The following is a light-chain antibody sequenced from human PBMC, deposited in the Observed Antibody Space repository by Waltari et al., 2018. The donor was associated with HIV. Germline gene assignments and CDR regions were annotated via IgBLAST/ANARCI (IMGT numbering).Light chain of an antibody. CDR2: DVF. Sequence: QSALTQPASVSGSPGQSITISCTGTSSDVDGYNFVSWYQQHPGKAPKLIIFDVFKRPSVFSVRFSGSKSGNTASLTISGLQSEDEADYYCCSYAGSRTWVFGGGTKVTVL. CDR1: SSDVDGYNF. J-gene: IGLJ3*02. V-gene: IGLV2-23*02. CDR3: CSYAGSRTWV.